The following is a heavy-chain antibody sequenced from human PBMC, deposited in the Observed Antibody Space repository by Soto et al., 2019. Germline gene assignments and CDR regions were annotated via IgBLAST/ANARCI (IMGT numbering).Heavy chain of an antibody. V-gene: IGHV4-34*01. CDR1: GGSFSGYY. D-gene: IGHD3-10*01. J-gene: IGHJ2*01. CDR3: ARGSGNWYFDL. CDR2: INHSGST. Sequence: PSETLSLTCAVYGGSFSGYYWSWIRQPPGKGLEWIGEINHSGSTNYNPSLKSRVTISVDTSKNQFSLKLSSVTAADTAVYYCARGSGNWYFDLWGRGTLVTVSS.